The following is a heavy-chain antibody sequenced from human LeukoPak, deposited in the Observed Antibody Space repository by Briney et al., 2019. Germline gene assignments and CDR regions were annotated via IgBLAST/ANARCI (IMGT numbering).Heavy chain of an antibody. CDR1: GFTFSNAA. D-gene: IGHD3-16*01. Sequence: GGCLSLSCAASGFTFSNAAMTCVRQAPGKGLEWGSIITVSDDKTYYADSEKGRFTICRDYSKTALHLQMNSLRVEDTAIYYCEKGPQLGSAYHPDYWGQGTLVPVSS. CDR2: ITVSDDKT. CDR3: EKGPQLGSAYHPDY. V-gene: IGHV3-23*01. J-gene: IGHJ4*02.